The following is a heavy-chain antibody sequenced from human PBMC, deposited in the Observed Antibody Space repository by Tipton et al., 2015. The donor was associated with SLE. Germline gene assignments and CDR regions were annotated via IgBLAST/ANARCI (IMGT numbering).Heavy chain of an antibody. CDR1: GGSISSSSYY. CDR2: IYYSGST. J-gene: IGHJ4*02. D-gene: IGHD3-3*01. Sequence: LRLSCTVSGGSISSSSYYWGWIRQPPGKGPEWIGSIYYSGSTYYNPSLKGRVTISVDTSKNQFSLKLSSVTAADTAVYYCARFRYYDLLYYFDYWGQGTLVTVSS. V-gene: IGHV4-39*07. CDR3: ARFRYYDLLYYFDY.